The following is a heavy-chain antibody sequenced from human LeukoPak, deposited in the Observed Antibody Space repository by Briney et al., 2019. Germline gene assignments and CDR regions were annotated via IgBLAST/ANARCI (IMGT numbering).Heavy chain of an antibody. J-gene: IGHJ5*02. CDR3: AGNFYGSGNHNWFDP. D-gene: IGHD3-10*01. V-gene: IGHV4-59*08. CDR2: IYYSGST. CDR1: GGSISSYF. Sequence: SETLSLTCTVSGGSISSYFWSWIRQPPGKGLEWIGYIYYSGSTNYNPSLKSPVTISVDTSKKQFSLKLSSVTAADTAVYYCAGNFYGSGNHNWFDPWGQGTLVTVSS.